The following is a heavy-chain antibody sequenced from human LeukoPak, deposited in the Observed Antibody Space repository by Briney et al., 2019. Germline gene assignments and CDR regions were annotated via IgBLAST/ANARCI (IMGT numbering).Heavy chain of an antibody. CDR3: ARGEYGSRSYPYDY. Sequence: GASVKVSCKASGYTFTGYYMHWVRQAPGQGLEWMGWINPNSGGTNYAQKFQGRVTMTRDTSISTAYMELSRLRSDDTAVYYCARGEYGSRSYPYDYWGQGTLVTVSS. V-gene: IGHV1-2*02. J-gene: IGHJ4*02. CDR1: GYTFTGYY. D-gene: IGHD3-10*01. CDR2: INPNSGGT.